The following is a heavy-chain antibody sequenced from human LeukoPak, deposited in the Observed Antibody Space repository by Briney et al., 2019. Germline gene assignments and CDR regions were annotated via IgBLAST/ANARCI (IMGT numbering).Heavy chain of an antibody. J-gene: IGHJ6*02. Sequence: TGGSLRLSCAASGFTVSSNYMSWVRQAPGKGLEWVSVIYSGGSTYYADSVKGRFTISRDNSKNTLYLQMNSLRAEDTAVYYCARDGDFWSGYEPYPVWGQGTTVTVSS. CDR3: ARDGDFWSGYEPYPV. CDR1: GFTVSSNY. D-gene: IGHD3-3*01. V-gene: IGHV3-53*01. CDR2: IYSGGST.